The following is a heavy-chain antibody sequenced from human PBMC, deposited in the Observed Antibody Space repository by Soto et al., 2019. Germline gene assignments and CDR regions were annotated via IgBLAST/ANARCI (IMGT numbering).Heavy chain of an antibody. V-gene: IGHV1-69*02. CDR2: IIPILGIA. CDR3: AAYCSGGSCYSGNY. D-gene: IGHD2-15*01. Sequence: QVQLVQSGAEVKKPGSSVKVSCQASGGTFSSYTISWVRQAPGPGPEWMGRIIPILGIANYAQKFQGRVTITADKSTSTAYMELSSLRSEDTAVYYCAAYCSGGSCYSGNYWGQGTLVTVSS. J-gene: IGHJ4*02. CDR1: GGTFSSYT.